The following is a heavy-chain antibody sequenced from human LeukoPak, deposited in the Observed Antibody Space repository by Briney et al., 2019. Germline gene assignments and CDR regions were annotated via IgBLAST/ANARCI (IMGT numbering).Heavy chain of an antibody. V-gene: IGHV1-69*05. D-gene: IGHD2-8*01. J-gene: IGHJ4*02. CDR2: IIPIFGTA. CDR1: GGTFSSYA. CDR3: ASRGYCTNGVCYTDY. Sequence: ASVKVSCKASGGTFSSYAISWVRQAPGQGLEWMGGIIPIFGTANYAQKFQGRVTITTDESTSTAYMELSSLRSEDTAVYYCASRGYCTNGVCYTDYWGQGTLVTVSS.